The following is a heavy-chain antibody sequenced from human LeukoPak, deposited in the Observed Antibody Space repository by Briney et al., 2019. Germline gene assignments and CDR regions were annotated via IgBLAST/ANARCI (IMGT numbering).Heavy chain of an antibody. D-gene: IGHD3-16*01. CDR2: INGDAGST. V-gene: IGHV3-43*02. CDR1: GFIFDDYA. J-gene: IGHJ4*02. CDR3: AKDPPHVSWLFDY. Sequence: GGSLRLSCAASGFIFDDYAIHWVRQGPGKGLEWVSVINGDAGSTYYADSVKGRFTISRDDSKNSLYLQMNSLRAEDTAVYYCAKDPPHVSWLFDYWGQGTLVTVSS.